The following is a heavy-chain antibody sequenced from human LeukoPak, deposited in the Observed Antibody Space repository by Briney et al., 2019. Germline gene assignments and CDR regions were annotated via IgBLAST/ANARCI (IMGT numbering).Heavy chain of an antibody. D-gene: IGHD6-19*01. J-gene: IGHJ3*02. CDR2: ISSSGSTI. Sequence: GGSLRLSCAASGFTFSSYEMNWVRQAPGKGLEWVSYISSSGSTIYYADSVKGRFTISRDNAKNSLYLQMNSLRAEDTAVYYCAKGGIAVAGTDDAFDIWGQGTMVTVSS. CDR1: GFTFSSYE. V-gene: IGHV3-48*03. CDR3: AKGGIAVAGTDDAFDI.